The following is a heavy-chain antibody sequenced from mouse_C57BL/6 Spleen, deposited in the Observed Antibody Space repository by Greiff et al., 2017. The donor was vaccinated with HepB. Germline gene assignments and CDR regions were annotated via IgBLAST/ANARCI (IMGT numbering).Heavy chain of an antibody. Sequence: EVQGVESGGGLVKPGGSLKLSCAASGFTFSSYAMSWVRQTPEKRLEWVATISDGGSYTYYPDNVKGRFTISRDNAKNNLYLQMSHLKSEDTAMYYCARDNYGSRNAMDYWGQGTSVTVSS. CDR1: GFTFSSYA. CDR3: ARDNYGSRNAMDY. D-gene: IGHD1-1*01. J-gene: IGHJ4*01. V-gene: IGHV5-4*01. CDR2: ISDGGSYT.